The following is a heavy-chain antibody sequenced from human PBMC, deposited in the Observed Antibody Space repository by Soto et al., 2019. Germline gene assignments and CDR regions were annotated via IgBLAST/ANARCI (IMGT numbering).Heavy chain of an antibody. CDR2: IKQDGSEK. J-gene: IGHJ4*02. D-gene: IGHD2-15*01. V-gene: IGHV3-7*01. CDR3: ARVFPKLGDSVVVVAATPDY. CDR1: GFTFSSYW. Sequence: EVQLVESGGGLVQPGGSLRLSCAASGFTFSSYWMSWVRQAPGKGLEWVANIKQDGSEKYYVDSVKGRFTISRDNAKNSLYLQMNSLRAEDTAVYYCARVFPKLGDSVVVVAATPDYWGQGTLVTVSS.